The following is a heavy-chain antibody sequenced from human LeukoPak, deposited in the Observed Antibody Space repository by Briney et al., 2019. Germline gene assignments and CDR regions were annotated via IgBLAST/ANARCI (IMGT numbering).Heavy chain of an antibody. CDR3: ARVLDYGDLNWFDP. D-gene: IGHD4-17*01. Sequence: ASVKVSCKASGGTFSSYAISWVRQAPGQGLEWMGGIIPIFGTANYAQNFQGRVTITADESTSTAYMELSSLRSEDTAVYYCARVLDYGDLNWFDPWGQGTLVTVSS. CDR2: IIPIFGTA. CDR1: GGTFSSYA. J-gene: IGHJ5*02. V-gene: IGHV1-69*13.